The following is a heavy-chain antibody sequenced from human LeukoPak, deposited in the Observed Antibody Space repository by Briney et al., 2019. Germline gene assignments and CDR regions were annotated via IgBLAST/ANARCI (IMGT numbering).Heavy chain of an antibody. CDR3: ARINSGRHLGDAFDI. Sequence: GGSLRLSCAASGFTFSSYAMTWVRQAPGKGLEWVANIKQDGSEKYYVDSVKGRFTISRDNAKNSLFLQMNSLRAEDTAVYYCARINSGRHLGDAFDIWGQGTTVTVSS. J-gene: IGHJ3*02. CDR1: GFTFSSYA. V-gene: IGHV3-7*01. D-gene: IGHD1-26*01. CDR2: IKQDGSEK.